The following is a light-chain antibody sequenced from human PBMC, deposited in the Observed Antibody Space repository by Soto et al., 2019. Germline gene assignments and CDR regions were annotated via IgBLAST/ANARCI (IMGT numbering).Light chain of an antibody. CDR2: LNSDGSH. CDR1: SGHSNYA. CDR3: QTWDTGIRV. J-gene: IGLJ3*02. Sequence: QPVLTQSPSASASLGASVKLTCILSSGHSNYAIAWHQQQPEKGPRYLMRLNSDGSHSKGDGIPHRFSGSSSGAERYLTISSLQSEDEADYYCQTWDTGIRVFGGGTKLTVL. V-gene: IGLV4-69*01.